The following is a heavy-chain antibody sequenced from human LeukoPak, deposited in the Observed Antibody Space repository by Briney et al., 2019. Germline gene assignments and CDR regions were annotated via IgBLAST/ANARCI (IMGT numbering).Heavy chain of an antibody. J-gene: IGHJ5*02. CDR1: GYTFTSFY. Sequence: ASVKVSCKASGYTFTSFYMHWVRQAPGQGLEWMGIINPSGGSTSYAQKFQGRVTVTRDTSTSTVYMELSSLRSEDTAVYYCAREGSWRYFDWLPSAPPTDNWFDPWGQGTLVTVSS. D-gene: IGHD3-9*01. CDR3: AREGSWRYFDWLPSAPPTDNWFDP. V-gene: IGHV1-46*01. CDR2: INPSGGST.